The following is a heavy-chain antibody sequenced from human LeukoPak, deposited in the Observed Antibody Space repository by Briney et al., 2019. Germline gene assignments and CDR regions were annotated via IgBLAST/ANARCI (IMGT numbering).Heavy chain of an antibody. CDR1: GYSFTSYW. Sequence: GESLKISCKGSGYSFTSYWIGWVRQMPGEGLEWMGIIYHGDSDTRHSPSFQGQVTISADKSISTAYLQWSSLKASDTAMYYCARSPNYDILTGYYTGLFYYYGMDVWGQGTTVTVSS. CDR2: IYHGDSDT. CDR3: ARSPNYDILTGYYTGLFYYYGMDV. D-gene: IGHD3-9*01. J-gene: IGHJ6*02. V-gene: IGHV5-51*01.